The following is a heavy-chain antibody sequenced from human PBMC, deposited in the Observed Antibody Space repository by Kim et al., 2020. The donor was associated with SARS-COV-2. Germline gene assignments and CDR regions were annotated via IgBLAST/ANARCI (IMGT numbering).Heavy chain of an antibody. Sequence: GGSLRLSCAASGFTFSSYGMHWVRQAPGKGLEWVAVIWYDGSNKYYADSVKGRFTISRDNSKNTLYLQMNSLRAEDTAVYYCARDLTTGNYYFDYWGQGTLVTVSS. CDR3: ARDLTTGNYYFDY. V-gene: IGHV3-33*01. CDR1: GFTFSSYG. D-gene: IGHD1-1*01. J-gene: IGHJ4*02. CDR2: IWYDGSNK.